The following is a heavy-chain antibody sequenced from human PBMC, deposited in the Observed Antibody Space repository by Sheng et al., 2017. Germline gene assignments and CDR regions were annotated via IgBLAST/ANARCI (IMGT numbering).Heavy chain of an antibody. D-gene: IGHD2-2*01. CDR1: GGSISSSSYY. V-gene: IGHV4-39*07. J-gene: IGHJ5*02. Sequence: QLQLQESGPGLVKPSETLSLTCTVSGGSISSSSYYWGWIRQPPGKGLEWIGSIYYSGSTYYNPSLKSRVTISVDTSKNQFSLKLSSVTAADTAVYYCARGGFSTGWFDPWGQGTLVTVSS. CDR3: ARGGFSTGWFDP. CDR2: IYYSGST.